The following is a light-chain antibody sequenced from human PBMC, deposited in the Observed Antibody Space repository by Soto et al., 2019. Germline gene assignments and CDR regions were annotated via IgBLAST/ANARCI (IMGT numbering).Light chain of an antibody. CDR1: QSVSSSY. Sequence: EIVLTQSPGTLSLSPGERATLSCRASQSVSSSYLAWYQQKPGQAPRLLIYGASSRATGIPDRFSGSGSGTDFTLTSSRLEPEYFAVYYCQQYGISLTFGGGTKVEIK. J-gene: IGKJ4*01. CDR2: GAS. CDR3: QQYGISLT. V-gene: IGKV3-20*01.